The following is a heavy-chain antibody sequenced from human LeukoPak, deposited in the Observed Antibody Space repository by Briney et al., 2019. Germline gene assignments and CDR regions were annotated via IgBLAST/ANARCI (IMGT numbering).Heavy chain of an antibody. CDR3: ARDPGYYDDSGSPGQDAFDI. CDR2: ISSSGNT. Sequence: PSETLSLTCSVSGDSISSGDSYWSWIRQPPGKGLEWIGSISSSGNTYYNPSLKSRLTISLDTSRNSFSLKLTSVIAADTAVYYCARDPGYYDDSGSPGQDAFDIWGRGTLVTVSS. J-gene: IGHJ3*02. D-gene: IGHD3-22*01. CDR1: GDSISSGDSY. V-gene: IGHV4-30-4*01.